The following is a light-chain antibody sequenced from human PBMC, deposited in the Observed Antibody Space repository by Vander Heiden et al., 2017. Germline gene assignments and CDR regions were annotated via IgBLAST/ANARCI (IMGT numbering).Light chain of an antibody. Sequence: DIVMTQSPATPSVAPGERATISCTARQSISNNFSWYQQTPGQPPRLLISGASARATGIPGSFSGSAFGTYFTLTINSLQSADFAVYYCQQYHNRPTYTFGQGTTLEIK. J-gene: IGKJ2*01. V-gene: IGKV3-15*01. CDR1: QSISNN. CDR3: QQYHNRPTYT. CDR2: GAS.